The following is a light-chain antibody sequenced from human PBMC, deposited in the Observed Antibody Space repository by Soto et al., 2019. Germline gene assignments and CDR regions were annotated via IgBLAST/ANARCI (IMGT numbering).Light chain of an antibody. CDR1: GSDIGYFNY. V-gene: IGLV2-14*01. J-gene: IGLJ1*01. CDR2: EVD. CDR3: KSYAVGSTYV. Sequence: QSALTQPASVSGSPGQSITISCTRTGSDIGYFNYVSWYQQQPGKAPKLMIYEVDNRPSGVSIRFSGSKSGSTASLTISGLQAEDEADYYCKSYAVGSTYVFGTGTKLTVL.